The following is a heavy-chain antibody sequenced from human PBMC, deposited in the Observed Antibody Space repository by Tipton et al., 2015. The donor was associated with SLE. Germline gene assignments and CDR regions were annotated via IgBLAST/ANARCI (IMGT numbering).Heavy chain of an antibody. CDR1: GGSISSSSHY. J-gene: IGHJ4*02. V-gene: IGHV4-61*05. CDR2: IYYSGST. D-gene: IGHD4-23*01. Sequence: TLSLTCTVSGGSISSSSHYWSWIRQPPGKGLEWIGYIYYSGSTNYNPSLKSRVTISVDTSKNQFSLKLSSVTAADTAVYYCARDDYGGNSGHFDYWGQGTLVTVSS. CDR3: ARDDYGGNSGHFDY.